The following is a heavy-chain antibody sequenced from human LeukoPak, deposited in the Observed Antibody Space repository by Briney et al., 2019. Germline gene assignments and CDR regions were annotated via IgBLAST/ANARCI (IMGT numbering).Heavy chain of an antibody. D-gene: IGHD6-19*01. CDR1: GFTFSSYA. Sequence: GGSLRLSCAASGFTFSSYAMSWVRQAPGKGLEWVSAISGSGGSTYYADSVEGRFTISRDNSKNTLYLQMNSLRAEDTAVYYCAKETVAGIGEDLNYWGQGTLVTVSS. CDR3: AKETVAGIGEDLNY. CDR2: ISGSGGST. V-gene: IGHV3-23*01. J-gene: IGHJ4*02.